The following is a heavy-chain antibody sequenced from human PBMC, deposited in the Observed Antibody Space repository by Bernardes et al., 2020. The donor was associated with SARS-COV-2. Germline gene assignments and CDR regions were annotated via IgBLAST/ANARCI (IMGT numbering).Heavy chain of an antibody. D-gene: IGHD2-2*01. CDR1: GFTFSSYW. V-gene: IGHV3-74*01. Sequence: GVSLRLSCAASGFTFSSYWMHWLRQAPGKGLVWVSRINSDGSSTSYADSLKGRFTISRDNAKNMMFLQMNSLRGEDTAVYYCARPISSTNLSDYWGPGILVTVSA. CDR3: ARPISSTNLSDY. J-gene: IGHJ4*02. CDR2: INSDGSST.